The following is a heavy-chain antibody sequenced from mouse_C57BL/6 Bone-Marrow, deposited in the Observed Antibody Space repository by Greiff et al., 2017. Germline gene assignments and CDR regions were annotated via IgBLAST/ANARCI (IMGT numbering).Heavy chain of an antibody. D-gene: IGHD1-1*01. Sequence: VQLQQSGAELVKPGASVKLSCTASGFNIKDYYIHWVKQRTEQGLEWIGRIDPEDGVTKYAPKFQGKATITADTSSNTAYLQLSSLTSEDTSVYYCTRSLIYYGTNYWGQGTTLTVSS. CDR1: GFNIKDYY. V-gene: IGHV14-2*01. CDR3: TRSLIYYGTNY. J-gene: IGHJ2*01. CDR2: IDPEDGVT.